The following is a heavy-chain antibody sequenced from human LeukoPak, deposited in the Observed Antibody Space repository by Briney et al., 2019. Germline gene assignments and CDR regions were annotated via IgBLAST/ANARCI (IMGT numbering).Heavy chain of an antibody. Sequence: PSETLSLTCTVSGGSISSSSYYWGWIRQPPGKGLEWIGRIYYSGSTYYNPSLKSRVTISVDTSKNQFSLKLSPVTAADTAVYYCAGKGTIFGVVFDCWGQGTLVTVSS. CDR3: AGKGTIFGVVFDC. V-gene: IGHV4-39*01. J-gene: IGHJ4*02. CDR1: GGSISSSSYY. D-gene: IGHD3-3*01. CDR2: IYYSGST.